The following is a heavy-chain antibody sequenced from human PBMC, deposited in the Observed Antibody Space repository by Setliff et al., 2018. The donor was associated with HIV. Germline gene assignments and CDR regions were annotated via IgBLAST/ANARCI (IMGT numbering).Heavy chain of an antibody. Sequence: ASVKVSCKASGYTFTTYDINGVRQAAGQGLEWMGWMNPNSGNTGYAQRFQGRLTMTRNTSISTAYMELNSLMSEDTAVYFCAIRREVVVATTRRGLDIWGQGTMVTVSS. CDR3: AIRREVVVATTRRGLDI. V-gene: IGHV1-8*02. CDR2: MNPNSGNT. D-gene: IGHD2-15*01. J-gene: IGHJ3*02. CDR1: GYTFTTYD.